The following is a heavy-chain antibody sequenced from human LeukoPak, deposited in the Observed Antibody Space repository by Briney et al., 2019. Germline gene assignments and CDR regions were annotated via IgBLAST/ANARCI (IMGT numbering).Heavy chain of an antibody. Sequence: PSETLSLTCTGSGYSISSGYFWGWIRQPPGKGLEWIGSIYHSGSTYYNPSLKSRVTILVDKSMNQFSLKLNSVTAADSAVYYCARFISAGGPDYWGRGILVTVSS. CDR3: ARFISAGGPDY. CDR2: IYHSGST. CDR1: GYSISSGYF. V-gene: IGHV4-38-2*02. D-gene: IGHD6-13*01. J-gene: IGHJ4*02.